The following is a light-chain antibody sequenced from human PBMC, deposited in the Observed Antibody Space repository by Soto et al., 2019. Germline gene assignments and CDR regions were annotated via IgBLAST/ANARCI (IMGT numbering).Light chain of an antibody. Sequence: QSVLTQSPSASASLGASAKLTCTLSSVHSNYAIAWHQQQSEKGTRYLMKLNSDGSHTKGYVIPDRFSGSRSGAESYLTTSILQSECGAGYYCQTSGSGIVVFVGGTKLTVL. CDR3: QTSGSGIVV. CDR2: LNSDGSH. CDR1: SVHSNYA. V-gene: IGLV4-69*01. J-gene: IGLJ2*01.